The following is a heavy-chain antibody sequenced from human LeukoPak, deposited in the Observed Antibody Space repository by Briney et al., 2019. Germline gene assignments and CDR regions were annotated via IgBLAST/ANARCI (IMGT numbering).Heavy chain of an antibody. V-gene: IGHV3-21*01. CDR1: GFTFNSYS. Sequence: PGGSLTLSCAASGFTFNSYSMNWVRQAPGKGLEWVSSISSSSTLIYYADSMKGRFTISRDNAKNSLYLHMNSLRAEDTAVYYCASGYYYDSSGFQSHAFDIWGQGTMVTVSS. CDR2: ISSSSTLI. J-gene: IGHJ3*02. CDR3: ASGYYYDSSGFQSHAFDI. D-gene: IGHD3-22*01.